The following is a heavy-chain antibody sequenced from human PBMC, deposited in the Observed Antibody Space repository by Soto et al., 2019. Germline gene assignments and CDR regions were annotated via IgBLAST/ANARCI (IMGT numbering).Heavy chain of an antibody. J-gene: IGHJ4*02. Sequence: EVQLVESGGGLVQPGGSLRLSCAASGFTVSSNYMSWVRQALGKGLEWVSVIYSGGSTYYADSVKGRFTISRVNSKNTLYLQMTSLRAEDTAVYYCAGGALVAHSDYWGQGTLVTVSS. V-gene: IGHV3-66*01. CDR1: GFTVSSNY. CDR3: AGGALVAHSDY. CDR2: IYSGGST. D-gene: IGHD6-13*01.